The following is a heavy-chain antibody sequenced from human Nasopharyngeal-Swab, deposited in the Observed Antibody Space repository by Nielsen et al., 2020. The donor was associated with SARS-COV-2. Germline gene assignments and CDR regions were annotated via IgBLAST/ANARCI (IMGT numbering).Heavy chain of an antibody. CDR1: GLSVSSNY. D-gene: IGHD5-24*01. J-gene: IGHJ4*02. Sequence: GESLKISCAASGLSVSSNYMSWVRQAPGKGLEWVSIIYPGGSTYYADSVKGRFTISRVSSRNTLYLQMNSLTAEDTAVYYCARVLDGYNGFDYWGQGTLVTVSS. CDR2: IYPGGST. V-gene: IGHV3-53*01. CDR3: ARVLDGYNGFDY.